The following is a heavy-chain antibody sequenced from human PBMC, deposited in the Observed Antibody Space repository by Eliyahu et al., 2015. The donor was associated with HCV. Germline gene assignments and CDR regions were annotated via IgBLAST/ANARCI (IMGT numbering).Heavy chain of an antibody. J-gene: IGHJ4*02. CDR1: GGSLSSYY. V-gene: IGHV4-59*01. Sequence: QVQLQESGPGLVKPSETLSLTCTVSGGSLSSYYWSWIRQPPGKGLEWIGYIYYSGSTNYNPSLKSRVTISVDTSKNQFSLQLSSVTAADTAVYYCARGNTAMAWGLWYFDYWGQGTLVTVSS. CDR2: IYYSGST. D-gene: IGHD5-18*01. CDR3: ARGNTAMAWGLWYFDY.